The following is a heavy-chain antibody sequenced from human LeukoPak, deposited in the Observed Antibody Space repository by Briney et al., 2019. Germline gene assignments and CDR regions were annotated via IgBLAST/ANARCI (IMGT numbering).Heavy chain of an antibody. CDR3: AKINNYDDY. J-gene: IGHJ4*02. D-gene: IGHD3-22*01. Sequence: SLRLSCAASGFTFSMFGIHWVRQAPGKGLEWVAAISPDGKKDYHTESVRGRFTVSRDNSYNMIYLQMNSLRGEDSAVYYCAKINNYDDYWGQGTLVTVSS. V-gene: IGHV3-30*18. CDR1: GFTFSMFG. CDR2: ISPDGKKD.